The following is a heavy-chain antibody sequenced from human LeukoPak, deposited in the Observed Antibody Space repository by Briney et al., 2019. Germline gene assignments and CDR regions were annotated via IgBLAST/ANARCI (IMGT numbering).Heavy chain of an antibody. D-gene: IGHD5-24*01. CDR1: GFTFDDYA. CDR3: AKESSRDGYSFKY. V-gene: IGHV3-9*01. Sequence: PGGSLRLSCAASGFTFDDYAMHWVRQAPGKGLEWVSGISWNSGSIGYADSVKGRFTISRDNAKNSLYLQMNSLRAEDTALYYCAKESSRDGYSFKYWGQGTLVTVSS. CDR2: ISWNSGSI. J-gene: IGHJ4*02.